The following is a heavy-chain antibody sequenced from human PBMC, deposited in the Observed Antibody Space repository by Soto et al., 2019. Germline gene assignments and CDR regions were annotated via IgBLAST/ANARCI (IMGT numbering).Heavy chain of an antibody. D-gene: IGHD6-6*01. CDR3: ASSSSSSVYYYGMDV. Sequence: QVQLVQSGAEVKKPGSAVKVYCKASGGTFSSYAISWVRQAPGQGLEWMGGIIPIFGTSNYAQKFQGRVTITADESTSKAYRELSSLRSEDTAVYYCASSSSSSVYYYGMDVWGQGTTVTVSS. J-gene: IGHJ6*02. CDR1: GGTFSSYA. V-gene: IGHV1-69*12. CDR2: IIPIFGTS.